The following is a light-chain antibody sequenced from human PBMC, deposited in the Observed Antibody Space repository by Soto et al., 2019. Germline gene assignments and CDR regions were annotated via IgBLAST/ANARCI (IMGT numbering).Light chain of an antibody. V-gene: IGKV1-33*01. CDR2: DAS. Sequence: DIQMTQSPSTLSASVGDRVTITCQASQDISNYLNWYQQKPGKAPKLLIYDASNLETGVPSRSSGSGSGTDFTFTISSLQPEDIATHYCQQYDNLSYTIGQGTKLDIK. CDR3: QQYDNLSYT. J-gene: IGKJ2*01. CDR1: QDISNY.